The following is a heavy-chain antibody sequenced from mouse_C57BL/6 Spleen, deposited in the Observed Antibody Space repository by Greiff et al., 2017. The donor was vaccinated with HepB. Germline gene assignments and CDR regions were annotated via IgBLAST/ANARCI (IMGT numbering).Heavy chain of an antibody. CDR1: GYTFTSYW. V-gene: IGHV1-50*01. J-gene: IGHJ3*01. Sequence: QVQLKQPGAELVKPGASVKLSCKASGYTFTSYWMQWVKQRPGQGLEWIGEIDPSDSYTNYNQKFKGKATLTVDTSASTAYMQLSSLTSEDSAVYYCARRDYGSRGAYWGQGTLVTVSA. CDR2: IDPSDSYT. CDR3: ARRDYGSRGAY. D-gene: IGHD1-1*01.